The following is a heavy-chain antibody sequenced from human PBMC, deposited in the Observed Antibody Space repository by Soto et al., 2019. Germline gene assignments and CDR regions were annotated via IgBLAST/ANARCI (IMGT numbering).Heavy chain of an antibody. J-gene: IGHJ4*02. CDR3: AKVPLKYSGSYFDY. CDR2: ISGSGGNT. D-gene: IGHD1-26*01. Sequence: EVQVLDSGGGLVQPGGSLRLSCAASGFTFSTYPMSWVRQAPGKGLEWVSIISGSGGNTDYADSVKGRFTMSRDNSKNTVYLQMNSPIAEDTAVYYCAKVPLKYSGSYFDYWGQGTLVTVSS. V-gene: IGHV3-23*01. CDR1: GFTFSTYP.